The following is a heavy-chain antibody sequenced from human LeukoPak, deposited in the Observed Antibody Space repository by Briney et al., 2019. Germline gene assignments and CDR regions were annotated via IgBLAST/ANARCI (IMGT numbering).Heavy chain of an antibody. CDR2: ISYDGSNK. J-gene: IGHJ5*02. V-gene: IGHV3-30*04. CDR3: AKAGIAARPSSWFDP. D-gene: IGHD6-6*01. Sequence: GRSLRLSCAASGFSFRGFAMYWVRQAPGKGLEWVAVISYDGSNKYYADSVKGRFTISRDNSKNTLYLQMNSLRAEDTAVYYCAKAGIAARPSSWFDPWGQGTLVTVSS. CDR1: GFSFRGFA.